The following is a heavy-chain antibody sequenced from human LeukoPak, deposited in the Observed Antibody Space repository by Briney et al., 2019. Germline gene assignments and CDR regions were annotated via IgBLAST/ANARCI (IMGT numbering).Heavy chain of an antibody. V-gene: IGHV3-48*03. J-gene: IGHJ4*02. CDR2: ISSSGSTI. Sequence: GGSLRLSCAASGFTFSSYEMNWVRQAPGKGLEWVSYISSSGSTIYYADSVKGRFTISRDNAKNSLYLQMNSLRAEDTAVYYCAKAPVTTCSGAYCYPFDYWGQGTLVTVSS. CDR1: GFTFSSYE. CDR3: AKAPVTTCSGAYCYPFDY. D-gene: IGHD2-15*01.